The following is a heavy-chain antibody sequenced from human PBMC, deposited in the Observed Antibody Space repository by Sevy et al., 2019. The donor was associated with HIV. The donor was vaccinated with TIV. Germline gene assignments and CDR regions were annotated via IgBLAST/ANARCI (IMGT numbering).Heavy chain of an antibody. V-gene: IGHV3-15*01. Sequence: GGSLRLSCTASGFTFSSAWMSWVRQAPGKGLEWVGRIKSEFDGGAIDYAAPVKGRFTISREDSKNTVYLQMNSPKTEDTAVYYCITDPAYRGYDEEVINYYFYGMDVWGQGTTVTVSS. CDR2: IKSEFDGGAI. J-gene: IGHJ6*02. CDR3: ITDPAYRGYDEEVINYYFYGMDV. CDR1: GFTFSSAW. D-gene: IGHD5-12*01.